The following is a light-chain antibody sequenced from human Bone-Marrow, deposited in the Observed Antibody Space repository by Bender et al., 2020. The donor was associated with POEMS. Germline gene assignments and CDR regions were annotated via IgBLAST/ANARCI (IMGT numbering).Light chain of an antibody. CDR3: QAWDDNGAVV. Sequence: SYDLTQPPSVSVSPGQTTSITCSGDKLGHKYVCWYQQKAGQSPVLVIYQDTKRPSGIPERFAGSNSGNTATLTISGTQALDEADYYCQAWDDNGAVVFGGGTKLTVL. V-gene: IGLV3-1*01. J-gene: IGLJ3*02. CDR1: KLGHKY. CDR2: QDT.